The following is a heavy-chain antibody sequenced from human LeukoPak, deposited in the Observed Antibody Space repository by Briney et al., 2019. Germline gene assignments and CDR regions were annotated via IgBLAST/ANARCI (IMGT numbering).Heavy chain of an antibody. V-gene: IGHV3-7*01. CDR2: IKQDGSEK. Sequence: PGGSLRLSCAASGFTFSSYWMSWVRQAPGKGLEWVANIKQDGSEKYYADSVKGRFTVSRDNGKNSLDLQMNSLRADDTAVYYCAKGKPALDMVRGVIITGGVDYWGQGTLVTVSS. CDR1: GFTFSSYW. D-gene: IGHD3-10*01. J-gene: IGHJ4*02. CDR3: AKGKPALDMVRGVIITGGVDY.